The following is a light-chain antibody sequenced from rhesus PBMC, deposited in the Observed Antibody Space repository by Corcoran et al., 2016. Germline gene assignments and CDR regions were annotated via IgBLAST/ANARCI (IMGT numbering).Light chain of an antibody. V-gene: IGKV3-24*04. CDR2: GAY. CDR3: QQSSNLSHS. CDR1: QSVGSY. Sequence: ETVVTQSPATLSLSPGERATLSCRASQSVGSYLAWYQKKPGQAPRLLIYGAYSRATGIPDRFSGSGSVTAFTLTIRSLEPEDVGVYYCQQSSNLSHSFGQGTKVEIK. J-gene: IGKJ2*01.